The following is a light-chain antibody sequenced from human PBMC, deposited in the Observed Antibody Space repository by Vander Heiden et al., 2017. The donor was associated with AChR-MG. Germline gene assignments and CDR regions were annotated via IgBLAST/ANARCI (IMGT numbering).Light chain of an antibody. CDR1: QDINTY. V-gene: IGKV1-16*02. Sequence: DFQITQSPTLVSASSGDRITSTCRASQDINTYLAWFQQKPGQAPESLIHAASSLQSGVPSKFSGSGSGTDFTLTIDTLQPEDFATYYCQQYYNYPRTFGQGTKVEI. J-gene: IGKJ1*01. CDR3: QQYYNYPRT. CDR2: AAS.